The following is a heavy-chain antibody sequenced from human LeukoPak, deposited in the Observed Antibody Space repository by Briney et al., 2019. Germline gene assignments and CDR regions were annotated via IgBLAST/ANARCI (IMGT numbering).Heavy chain of an antibody. Sequence: ASVKVSCKTSGYTFTDCHMHWVRQAPGQGLEWMGWINPKSGGTNYAQKFQGRVTMTRDTSTSTAYMELSRLRSDDTAVYYCAKDMEVTGSHFDYWGQGTLVTVSS. CDR3: AKDMEVTGSHFDY. D-gene: IGHD2-21*02. CDR1: GYTFTDCH. CDR2: INPKSGGT. V-gene: IGHV1-2*02. J-gene: IGHJ4*02.